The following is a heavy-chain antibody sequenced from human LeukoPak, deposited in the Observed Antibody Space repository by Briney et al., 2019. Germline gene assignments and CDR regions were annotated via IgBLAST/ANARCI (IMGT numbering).Heavy chain of an antibody. CDR2: IYPGDSDT. CDR1: GYSFTSYW. J-gene: IGHJ4*02. Sequence: GESLKISCKGSGYSFTSYWIGWVRQMPGKGLEWMGIIYPGDSDTRYSPSFQGQVTISADKSISTVYLQWSSLKASDTAMYYCARRYYYDSSGSPDFDYWGQGTLVTVSS. V-gene: IGHV5-51*01. D-gene: IGHD3-22*01. CDR3: ARRYYYDSSGSPDFDY.